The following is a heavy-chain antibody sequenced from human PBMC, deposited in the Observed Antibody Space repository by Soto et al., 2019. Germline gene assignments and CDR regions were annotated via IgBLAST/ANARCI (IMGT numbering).Heavy chain of an antibody. V-gene: IGHV4-34*01. CDR1: GGSFSGYY. CDR3: ARDKITGLFDY. Sequence: QVQLQQWGAGLLKPSETLSLTCAVYGGSFSGYYWTWIRQPPGTGLEWIGEINHSGSTNYNPSLKSRVTISVDTSKYQFSLKLTSVTAADTAVYDCARDKITGLFDYWGQGTLVTVSS. J-gene: IGHJ4*02. CDR2: INHSGST. D-gene: IGHD2-8*02.